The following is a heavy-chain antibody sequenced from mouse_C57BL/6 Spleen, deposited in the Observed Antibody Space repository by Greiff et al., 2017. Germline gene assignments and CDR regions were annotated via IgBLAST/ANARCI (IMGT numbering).Heavy chain of an antibody. Sequence: QVQLKESGPELVKPGASVKISCKASGYSFTSYYIHWVKQRPGQGLEWIGWIYPGSGNTKYNEKFKGKATLTADTSSSTAYMQLSSLTSEDSAVYYCARLGPRYFDVWGTGTTVTVSS. CDR1: GYSFTSYY. D-gene: IGHD4-1*01. CDR2: IYPGSGNT. CDR3: ARLGPRYFDV. J-gene: IGHJ1*03. V-gene: IGHV1-66*01.